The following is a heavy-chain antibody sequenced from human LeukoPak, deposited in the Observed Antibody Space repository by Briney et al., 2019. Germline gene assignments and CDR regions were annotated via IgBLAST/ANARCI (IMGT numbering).Heavy chain of an antibody. CDR2: ISSGSSTI. Sequence: PGGSLRLSCAASGFTFRTYGMNWVRQGPGKGLEWVSYISSGSSTIFYADSVKGRFTISRDNAKNSLYLQMNSLRDEDTALYSWARDSGLIMGALNIDYWGQGTLLTVSS. D-gene: IGHD1-26*01. CDR3: ARDSGLIMGALNIDY. J-gene: IGHJ4*02. CDR1: GFTFRTYG. V-gene: IGHV3-48*02.